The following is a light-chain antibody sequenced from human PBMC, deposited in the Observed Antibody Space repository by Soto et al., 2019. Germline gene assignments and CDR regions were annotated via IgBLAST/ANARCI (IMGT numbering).Light chain of an antibody. J-gene: IGLJ1*01. CDR2: EVS. Sequence: HSVLTQPASVSGSPGQSITISCTGTSSDVGVYNYVSWYQQHPGKAPKLMIYEVSNRPSGVSNRFSGSKSGNTASLTISGLQAEDEADYYCSSYTSSSNPNYVFGTGTKVTV. CDR1: SSDVGVYNY. V-gene: IGLV2-14*01. CDR3: SSYTSSSNPNYV.